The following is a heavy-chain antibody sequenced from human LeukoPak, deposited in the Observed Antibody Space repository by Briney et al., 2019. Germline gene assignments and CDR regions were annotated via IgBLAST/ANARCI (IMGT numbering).Heavy chain of an antibody. CDR2: IYHSGST. CDR1: GGXISSSYC. Sequence: SETLSLTCVVSGGXISSSYCWSWVRQSPGKGLEWIGEIYHSGSTNYNPSLKSRVTISVDQSKNQFSLKLSSVTAADTAVYYCARRRNDAFDIWGQGTMVTVSS. J-gene: IGHJ3*02. V-gene: IGHV4-4*02. CDR3: ARRRNDAFDI.